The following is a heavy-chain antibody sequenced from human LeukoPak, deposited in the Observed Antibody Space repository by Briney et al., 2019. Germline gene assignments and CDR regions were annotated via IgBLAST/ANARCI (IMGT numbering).Heavy chain of an antibody. CDR1: GFSFSNYA. V-gene: IGHV3-23*01. CDR2: IAGSGDST. CDR3: AKQNGAAFDY. J-gene: IGHJ4*02. Sequence: GGSLRLSCEASGFSFSNYATSWVRQAPGKGLEWVSVIAGSGDSTYYADSLKGRFTISRDNSKNTLYLQMNSLRVEDTAVYYCAKQNGAAFDYWGQGTQVTVSS.